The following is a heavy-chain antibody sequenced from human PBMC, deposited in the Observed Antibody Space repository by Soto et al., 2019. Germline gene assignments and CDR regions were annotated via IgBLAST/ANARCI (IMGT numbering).Heavy chain of an antibody. Sequence: GGSLRLSCAASGFAFSTFAMSWVRRAPGKGLEWVSAISISGDRTYYADSVKGRFFISRDNSNNTVFLRVSSLRVEDTAAYYCVKAGSSGWRNYFDHWGQGTPVTVSS. D-gene: IGHD6-19*01. CDR1: GFAFSTFA. CDR2: ISISGDRT. CDR3: VKAGSSGWRNYFDH. J-gene: IGHJ4*02. V-gene: IGHV3-23*01.